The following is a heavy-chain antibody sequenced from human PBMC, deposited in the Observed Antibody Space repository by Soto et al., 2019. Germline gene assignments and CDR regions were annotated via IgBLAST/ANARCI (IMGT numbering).Heavy chain of an antibody. CDR3: AKDVSSSWYGADY. Sequence: GGSLRLSCAASGFTFSSYGMHWVRQAPGKGLEWVAVIWYDGSNKYYADSVKGRFTISRDNSKNTLYLQMNSLRAEDTAVYYCAKDVSSSWYGADYWCQGTLVTVSS. D-gene: IGHD6-13*01. CDR2: IWYDGSNK. CDR1: GFTFSSYG. V-gene: IGHV3-30*02. J-gene: IGHJ4*02.